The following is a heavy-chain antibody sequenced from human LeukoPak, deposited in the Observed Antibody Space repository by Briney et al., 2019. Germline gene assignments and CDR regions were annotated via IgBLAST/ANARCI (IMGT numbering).Heavy chain of an antibody. CDR2: IKQDGSEK. Sequence: GGSLRLSCAASGFTFGNYGMSWVRQAPGKGLEWVANIKQDGSEKYYVDSVKGRFTISRDNAKNSLYLQMNSLRAEDTAVYYCARDTWIQLWFDYWGQGTLVTVSS. CDR1: GFTFGNYG. J-gene: IGHJ4*02. CDR3: ARDTWIQLWFDY. D-gene: IGHD5-18*01. V-gene: IGHV3-7*01.